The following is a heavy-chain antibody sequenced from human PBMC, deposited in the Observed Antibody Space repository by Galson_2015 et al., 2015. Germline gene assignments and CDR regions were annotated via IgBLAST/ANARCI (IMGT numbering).Heavy chain of an antibody. CDR2: ISYYGNT. CDR3: ARHDCGSGCHGGFHI. Sequence: ETLSLTCVVSGGSISSNIWWGWVRQPPGKGLEWIGEISYYGNTKYMPSLESRVTISVDKSRNQVSLRLTSVTAADTAVYYCARHDCGSGCHGGFHIWGQGTMVTVSS. D-gene: IGHD6-25*01. J-gene: IGHJ3*02. V-gene: IGHV4-4*02. CDR1: GGSISSNIW.